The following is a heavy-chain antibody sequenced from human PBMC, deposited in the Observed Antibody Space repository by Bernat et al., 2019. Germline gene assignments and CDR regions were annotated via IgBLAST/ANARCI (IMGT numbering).Heavy chain of an antibody. Sequence: EVQLVQSGAEVKKPGESLKISCKGSGYSFTSYWIGWVRQMPGKGLEWMGIIYPGDSDTRYSPSFQGQVTISADKSISTAYLRWSSLKASDTAMYYCARRRAAGYCSSTSCNNWFDPWGQGTLVTVSS. CDR3: ARRRAAGYCSSTSCNNWFDP. V-gene: IGHV5-51*01. CDR1: GYSFTSYW. D-gene: IGHD2-2*01. CDR2: IYPGDSDT. J-gene: IGHJ5*02.